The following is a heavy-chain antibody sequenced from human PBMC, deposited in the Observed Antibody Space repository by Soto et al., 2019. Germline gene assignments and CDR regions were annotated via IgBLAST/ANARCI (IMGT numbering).Heavy chain of an antibody. Sequence: GASVKVSCKASGYTFTGYYMHWVRQAPGQGLEWMGWINPNSGGTNYAQKFQGWVTMTRDTSISTAYMELSRLRSDDTAVYYCARTEYSSGWYYFDYWGQGTLVTVSS. CDR1: GYTFTGYY. CDR2: INPNSGGT. CDR3: ARTEYSSGWYYFDY. D-gene: IGHD6-19*01. J-gene: IGHJ4*02. V-gene: IGHV1-2*04.